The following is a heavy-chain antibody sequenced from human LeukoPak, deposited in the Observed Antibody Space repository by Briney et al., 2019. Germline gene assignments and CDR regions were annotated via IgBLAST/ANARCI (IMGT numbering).Heavy chain of an antibody. CDR1: GFTFSSYS. Sequence: PGGSLRLSCAASGFTFSSYSMNWVRQAPGKGLEWVSSISSSSSYIYYADSVKGRFTISRDNAKNSLYLQMNSLRAEDTAVYYCARELAYCGGDCYPPSFDYWGQGTLVTVSS. CDR2: ISSSSSYI. CDR3: ARELAYCGGDCYPPSFDY. V-gene: IGHV3-21*01. D-gene: IGHD2-21*02. J-gene: IGHJ4*02.